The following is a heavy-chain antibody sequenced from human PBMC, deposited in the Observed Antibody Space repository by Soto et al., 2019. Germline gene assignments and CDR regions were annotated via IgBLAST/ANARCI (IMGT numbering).Heavy chain of an antibody. CDR1: GFTFSSYA. CDR2: ISGSGGST. V-gene: IGHV3-23*01. Sequence: EVQLLESGGGLVQPGGSLRLSCAASGFTFSSYAMSWVRQAPGKGLEWVSAISGSGGSTYYADSVKGRFTISRDNSKNTLYLQMNSLRAEDTAVYYCAKSPARTRPYYYYGMDVWGQGTTVTVSS. D-gene: IGHD1-7*01. CDR3: AKSPARTRPYYYYGMDV. J-gene: IGHJ6*02.